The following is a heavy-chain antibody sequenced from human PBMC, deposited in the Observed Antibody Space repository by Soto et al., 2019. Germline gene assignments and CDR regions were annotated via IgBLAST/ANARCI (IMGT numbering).Heavy chain of an antibody. D-gene: IGHD3-9*01. J-gene: IGHJ4*02. CDR2: ISSSGSTI. V-gene: IGHV3-11*01. CDR1: GFTFSDYY. Sequence: GGSLRLSCAASGFTFSDYYMSWIRQAPGKGLEWVSYISSSGSTIYYADSVKGRFTISRDNAKNSLYLQMNSLRAEDTAVYYCARAYDILTGSQPYDYWGQGTLVTVSS. CDR3: ARAYDILTGSQPYDY.